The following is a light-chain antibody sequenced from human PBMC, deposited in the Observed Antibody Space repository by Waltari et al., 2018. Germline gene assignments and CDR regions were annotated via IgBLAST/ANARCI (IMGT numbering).Light chain of an antibody. V-gene: IGLV2-14*03. Sequence: QSALTQPASVSGSPGQSITISCTGTSSDVGVYNYVSWYQQHPGKAPKLMIYDVSNRPSGVSNRFSGSKSGNTASLTISGLQAEDEADYYCSSYTSSSTPVFGGGTKLTVL. J-gene: IGLJ2*01. CDR2: DVS. CDR3: SSYTSSSTPV. CDR1: SSDVGVYNY.